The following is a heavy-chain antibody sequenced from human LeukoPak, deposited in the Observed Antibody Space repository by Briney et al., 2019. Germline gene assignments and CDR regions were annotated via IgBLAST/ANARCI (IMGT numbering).Heavy chain of an antibody. CDR2: IYSGGST. V-gene: IGHV3-66*01. Sequence: GGSLRLSCAASGFTVSSYYMSWVRQAQGKGLEWVSVIYSGGSTYYADSVKGRFTISRDNSKNTLYLQMNSLRAEDTAVYYCARGGSFSAYYFDYWGQGTLVTVSS. J-gene: IGHJ4*02. D-gene: IGHD2-15*01. CDR1: GFTVSSYY. CDR3: ARGGSFSAYYFDY.